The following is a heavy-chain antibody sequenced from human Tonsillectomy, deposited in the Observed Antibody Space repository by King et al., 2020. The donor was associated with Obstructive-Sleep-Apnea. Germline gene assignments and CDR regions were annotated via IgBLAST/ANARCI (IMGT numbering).Heavy chain of an antibody. Sequence: VQLVESGGGLVRPGGSLRLSCAVSGLTFTDAWLNWVRQAPGKGLEWVGRIKSKRGGGTVDYAAPVKGRFTIPRDDSKNTLYLEMNSRKTEETAIYYCSSLRVFYYRIDFWGQGTTVTVS. D-gene: IGHD6-6*01. CDR3: SSLRVFYYRIDF. CDR1: GLTFTDAW. CDR2: IKSKRGGGTV. J-gene: IGHJ6*02. V-gene: IGHV3-15*01.